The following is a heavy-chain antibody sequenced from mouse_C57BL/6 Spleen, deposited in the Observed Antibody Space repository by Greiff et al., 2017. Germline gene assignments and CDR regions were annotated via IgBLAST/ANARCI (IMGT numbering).Heavy chain of an antibody. CDR2: IRNKANGYTT. Sequence: EVQLQESGGGLVQPGGSLSLSCAASGFTFTDYYMSWVRQPPGKALEWLGFIRNKANGYTTEYSASVKGRFTISRDNSQSILYLQMNALRAEDSATYYCARVNWADYYFDYWGQGTTLTVSS. CDR3: ARVNWADYYFDY. V-gene: IGHV7-3*01. D-gene: IGHD4-1*02. J-gene: IGHJ2*01. CDR1: GFTFTDYY.